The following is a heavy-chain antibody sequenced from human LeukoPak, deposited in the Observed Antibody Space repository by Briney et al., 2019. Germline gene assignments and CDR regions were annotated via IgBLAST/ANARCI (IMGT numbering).Heavy chain of an antibody. CDR3: ARAGSFSSSYGISWDY. D-gene: IGHD2-15*01. V-gene: IGHV3-7*01. Sequence: GRSLRLSCAASGFTFSSYWMSWVRQAPGKGLEWVANIKQDESEKYYVDSVKGRFTISRDNAKNSPFLQMNSLRAEDTAVYYCARAGSFSSSYGISWDYWGQGALVAVSS. CDR1: GFTFSSYW. J-gene: IGHJ4*02. CDR2: IKQDESEK.